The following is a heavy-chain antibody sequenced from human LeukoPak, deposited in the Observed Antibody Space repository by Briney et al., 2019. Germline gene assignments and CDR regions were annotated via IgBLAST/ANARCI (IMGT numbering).Heavy chain of an antibody. J-gene: IGHJ4*02. Sequence: GESLKISCQGFRYSFTMSWFAWVRQMPGKGLEWMGIIYPGDSTTRYSPSFEGQVTISADKSISTAYLQWTSLKASDTAMYYCARQATVATAGDYWGQGTLVTVSS. CDR3: ARQATVATAGDY. V-gene: IGHV5-51*01. D-gene: IGHD6-13*01. CDR1: RYSFTMSW. CDR2: IYPGDSTT.